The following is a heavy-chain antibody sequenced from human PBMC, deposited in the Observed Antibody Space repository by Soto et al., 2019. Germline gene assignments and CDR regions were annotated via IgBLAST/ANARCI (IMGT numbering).Heavy chain of an antibody. J-gene: IGHJ4*02. CDR1: GGSISSYY. V-gene: IGHV4-59*12. CDR3: AKAGGV. D-gene: IGHD3-10*01. CDR2: IYYSGST. Sequence: PSETLSLTCTVSGGSISSYYWSWIRQPPGKGLEWIGYIYYSGSTNYNPSLKSRVTISVDNYKNTLFLQMNSLRAEDTAVYYCAKAGGVWGQGTLVTVSS.